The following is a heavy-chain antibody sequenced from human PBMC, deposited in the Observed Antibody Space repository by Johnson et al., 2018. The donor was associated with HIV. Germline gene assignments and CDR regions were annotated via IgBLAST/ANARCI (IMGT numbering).Heavy chain of an antibody. CDR2: IYSGGST. CDR3: ARAYSYGAFDI. D-gene: IGHD5-18*01. CDR1: GFTVNSNY. Sequence: VQLVESGGGLVQPGGSLRLSCAASGFTVNSNYINWVRQAPGKGLECVSGIYSGGSTYYADSVKGRYTISRDNSKNTLYLQMNSLRADDTAVYYCARAYSYGAFDIWGQGTMVTVSS. V-gene: IGHV3-66*01. J-gene: IGHJ3*02.